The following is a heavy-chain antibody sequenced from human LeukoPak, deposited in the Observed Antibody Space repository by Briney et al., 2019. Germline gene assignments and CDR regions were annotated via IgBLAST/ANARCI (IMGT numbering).Heavy chain of an antibody. CDR1: GFTFSSYC. V-gene: IGHV3-7*01. D-gene: IGHD3-3*01. CDR3: ARETYYDFWSGYYPWSGYYYMDV. Sequence: GGSLRLSCAASGFTFSSYCMSWVRQAPGKGLEWVANIKQDGSEKYYVDSVKGRFTISRDNAKNSLYLQMNSLRAEDTAVYYCARETYYDFWSGYYPWSGYYYMDVWGKGTTVTVSS. J-gene: IGHJ6*03. CDR2: IKQDGSEK.